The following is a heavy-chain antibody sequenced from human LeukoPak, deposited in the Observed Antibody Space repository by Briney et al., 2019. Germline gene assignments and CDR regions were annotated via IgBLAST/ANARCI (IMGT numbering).Heavy chain of an antibody. D-gene: IGHD3-22*01. CDR2: IYYGGST. CDR3: AREFDYYDSSGPRNWFDP. J-gene: IGHJ5*02. V-gene: IGHV4-30-4*08. CDR1: GGSISSGDYY. Sequence: TSQTLSLTCTVSGGSISSGDYYWSWIRQPPGKGLEWIGYIYYGGSTYYNPSLKSRVTISVDTSKNQFSLKLSSVTAADTAVYYCAREFDYYDSSGPRNWFDPWGQGTLVTVSS.